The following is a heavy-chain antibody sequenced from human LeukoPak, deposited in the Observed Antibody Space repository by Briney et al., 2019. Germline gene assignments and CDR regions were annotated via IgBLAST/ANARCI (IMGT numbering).Heavy chain of an antibody. Sequence: ASVKVSCKASGYTFTGYYMHWVRQAPGQGLELMAWINPNSGGTNYAQKFQGRVTMTRDTSISTAYMELSRLRSDDTAVYYCARLPYTMVRGVDDAFDIWGQGTMVTVSS. J-gene: IGHJ3*02. CDR1: GYTFTGYY. CDR2: INPNSGGT. D-gene: IGHD3-10*01. CDR3: ARLPYTMVRGVDDAFDI. V-gene: IGHV1-2*02.